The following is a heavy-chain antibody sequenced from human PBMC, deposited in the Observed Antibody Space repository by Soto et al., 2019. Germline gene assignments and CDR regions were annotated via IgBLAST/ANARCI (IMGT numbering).Heavy chain of an antibody. V-gene: IGHV3-21*01. CDR3: ARAIGYAFDI. Sequence: GGSLRLSCAASGFTFSTSSLYWVRQAPGKGLEWVSSISSRSYTYYADSVKGRFTISRDNAKNSLYLQMNSLRAEDTAVYYCARAIGYAFDIWGQVTMVTVSS. CDR2: ISSRSYT. J-gene: IGHJ3*02. D-gene: IGHD1-26*01. CDR1: GFTFSTSS.